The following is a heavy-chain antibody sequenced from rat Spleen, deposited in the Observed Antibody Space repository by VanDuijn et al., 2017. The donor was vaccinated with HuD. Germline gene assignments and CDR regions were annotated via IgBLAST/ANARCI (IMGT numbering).Heavy chain of an antibody. D-gene: IGHD1-2*01. V-gene: IGHV2-1*01. CDR2: IWGDGST. CDR1: GFSLISNS. CDR3: ARADIGAIYTDGI. Sequence: QVRLTESGPGLVQPSQTLSLICTVSGFSLISNSEHWVRQPPGKGLEWMGGIWGDGSTAYNSLLKSRLSIRRDTSKSQVYLKMNSLQTEDTATYYCARADIGAIYTDGIWGQGVMVTVSS. J-gene: IGHJ2*01.